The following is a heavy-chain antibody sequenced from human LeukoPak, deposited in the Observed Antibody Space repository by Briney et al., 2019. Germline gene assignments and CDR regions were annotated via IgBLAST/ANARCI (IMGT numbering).Heavy chain of an antibody. CDR1: GYSFTSYW. CDR3: ARGGTATRTFDY. V-gene: IGHV5-51*01. J-gene: IGHJ4*02. Sequence: GESLKISCKASGYSFTSYWIGWVRQMPGKGLEWMGIIYPDDFDTRYSPPFRGQVTISADRSTSTAYLQWIDLKASDTAMYYCARGGTATRTFDYWGQGTLVTVSS. D-gene: IGHD1-14*01. CDR2: IYPDDFDT.